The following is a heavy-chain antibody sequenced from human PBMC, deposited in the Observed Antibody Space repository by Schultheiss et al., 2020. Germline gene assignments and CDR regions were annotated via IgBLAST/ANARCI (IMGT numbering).Heavy chain of an antibody. V-gene: IGHV4-34*01. CDR1: GGSFSGYY. Sequence: SETLSLTCAVYGGSFSGYYWSWIRQPPGKGLEWIGEIVHHGAATYNPSLKNRVSISVDTSKNHFSLKMTSVTAADTAVYFCARGAPQPVSYFFYYMDVWGKGTSVTVSS. J-gene: IGHJ6*03. CDR2: IVHHGAA. D-gene: IGHD1-14*01. CDR3: ARGAPQPVSYFFYYMDV.